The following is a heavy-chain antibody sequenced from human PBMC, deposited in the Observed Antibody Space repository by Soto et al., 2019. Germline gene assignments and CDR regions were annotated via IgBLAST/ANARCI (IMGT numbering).Heavy chain of an antibody. J-gene: IGHJ4*02. CDR2: IIPIFGTA. CDR1: GGTFSSYA. Sequence: SVKVSCKASGGTFSSYAISWVRQAPGQGLEWMGGIIPIFGTANYAQKFQGRVTITADESTSTAYMELSSLRSEDMAVYYCARGDHYYDSSGYVYYFDYWGQGTLVTVSS. CDR3: ARGDHYYDSSGYVYYFDY. V-gene: IGHV1-69*13. D-gene: IGHD3-22*01.